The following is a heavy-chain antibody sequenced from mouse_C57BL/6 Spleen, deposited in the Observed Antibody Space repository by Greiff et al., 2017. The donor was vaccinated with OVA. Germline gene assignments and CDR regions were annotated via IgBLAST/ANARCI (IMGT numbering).Heavy chain of an antibody. CDR1: GFSFNTYA. V-gene: IGHV10-1*01. CDR3: VRRGDGYDDGSWFAY. J-gene: IGHJ3*01. CDR2: IRSKSNNYAT. Sequence: EVKLMESGGGLVQPKGSLKLSCAASGFSFNTYAMNWVRQAPGKGLEWVARIRSKSNNYATYYADSVKDRFTISRDDSESMLYLQMNNLKTEDTAMYYCVRRGDGYDDGSWFAYWGQGTLVTVSA. D-gene: IGHD2-2*01.